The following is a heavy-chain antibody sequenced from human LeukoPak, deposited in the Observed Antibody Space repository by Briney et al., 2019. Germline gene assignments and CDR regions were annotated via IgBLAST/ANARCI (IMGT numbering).Heavy chain of an antibody. J-gene: IGHJ3*02. CDR3: AKAPRGLLLWFWEKAFDI. V-gene: IGHV3-23*01. D-gene: IGHD3-10*01. CDR2: ISCSGGST. Sequence: GGSLRLSCAASGFTFSSYAMSWVRQAPGKGLEWVSAISCSGGSTYYADSLKGRFTISRDNCKNTLYLQMNSLRAEDTAVYYCAKAPRGLLLWFWEKAFDIWGQGTMVTVSS. CDR1: GFTFSSYA.